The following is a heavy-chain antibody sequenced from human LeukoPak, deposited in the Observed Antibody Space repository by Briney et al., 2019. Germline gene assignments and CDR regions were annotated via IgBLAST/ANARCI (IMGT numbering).Heavy chain of an antibody. J-gene: IGHJ4*02. Sequence: GGSLRLSCAASGFTFSSYAMNWVRQAPGKGLEWVSAISGSGGSTYYADSVKGRFTISRDNSKNTLYLQMNSLRAEDTAVYYCAKDREGYDFWSGYYSFDYGGQGTLVTVSS. D-gene: IGHD3-3*01. CDR2: ISGSGGST. CDR1: GFTFSSYA. CDR3: AKDREGYDFWSGYYSFDY. V-gene: IGHV3-23*01.